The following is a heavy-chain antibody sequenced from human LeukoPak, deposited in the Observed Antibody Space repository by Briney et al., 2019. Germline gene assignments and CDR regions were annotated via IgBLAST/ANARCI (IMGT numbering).Heavy chain of an antibody. CDR1: GFTFSSYG. V-gene: IGHV3-33*01. CDR2: IGYDGSNK. Sequence: GGSLRLSWAASGFTFSSYGMHGVRQAPAKGREGGAVIGYDGSNKYYADSVKGRFTISRDNSKNTLYLQMNSLRAEDTAVYYCARDWAGPTERRGNPTYWGQGTLVTVSS. CDR3: ARDWAGPTERRGNPTY. J-gene: IGHJ4*02. D-gene: IGHD1-1*01.